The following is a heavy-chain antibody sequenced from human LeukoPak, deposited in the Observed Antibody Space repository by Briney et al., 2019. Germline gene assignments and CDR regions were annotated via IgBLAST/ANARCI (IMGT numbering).Heavy chain of an antibody. V-gene: IGHV3-33*03. CDR2: IWYDGSNK. CDR3: AKDSTRNYYYYMDV. Sequence: GRSLRLSCAASGFTFSSYGMHWVRQAPGKGLEWVAVIWYDGSNKYYADSVKGRFTISRDNAKNSLYLQMNSLRAEDTALYYCAKDSTRNYYYYMDVWGKGTTVTVSS. CDR1: GFTFSSYG. D-gene: IGHD1-14*01. J-gene: IGHJ6*03.